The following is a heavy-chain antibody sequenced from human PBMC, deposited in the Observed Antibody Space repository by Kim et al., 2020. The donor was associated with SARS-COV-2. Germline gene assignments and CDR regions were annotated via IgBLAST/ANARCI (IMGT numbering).Heavy chain of an antibody. V-gene: IGHV4-4*07. CDR2: IYTSEST. J-gene: IGHJ5*02. Sequence: SETLSLTCTVSGGSISSYYWSWIRQPAGKGLEWIGRIYTSESTNYNPSLKSRVTMSVDTSKNQFSLKLSSVTAADTAVYYCAREMQGSIDGYHQDGFDPWGQGTLVTVSS. D-gene: IGHD5-12*01. CDR3: AREMQGSIDGYHQDGFDP. CDR1: GGSISSYY.